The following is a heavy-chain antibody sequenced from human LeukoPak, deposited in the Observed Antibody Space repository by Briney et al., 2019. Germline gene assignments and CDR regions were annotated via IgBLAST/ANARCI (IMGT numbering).Heavy chain of an antibody. J-gene: IGHJ4*02. CDR2: IYGGGGT. V-gene: IGHV3-66*02. CDR1: GLTVSTNY. Sequence: GGSLRLSCAVSGLTVSTNYMTWVRQAPGKGLECVLVIYGGGGTYYADSVKGRFTISRDNSKNTLYLQMNSLSAEDTAVYYCAGGGSCYGGTYWGQGTLVTVSS. D-gene: IGHD2-15*01. CDR3: AGGGSCYGGTY.